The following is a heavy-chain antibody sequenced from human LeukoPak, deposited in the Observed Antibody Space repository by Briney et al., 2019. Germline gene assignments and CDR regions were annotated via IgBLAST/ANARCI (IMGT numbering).Heavy chain of an antibody. J-gene: IGHJ6*02. D-gene: IGHD3-16*01. CDR3: AKLDSSDYDYVAYGMDV. Sequence: GRSLRLSCAASGFTFDDYAMHWLRHAPGKGLEGVSGISWISGSIGYADSVKGRFTISRDNAKNSLYLQMNSLRAEDTALYYCAKLDSSDYDYVAYGMDVWGQGTTVTVSS. CDR1: GFTFDDYA. V-gene: IGHV3-9*01. CDR2: ISWISGSI.